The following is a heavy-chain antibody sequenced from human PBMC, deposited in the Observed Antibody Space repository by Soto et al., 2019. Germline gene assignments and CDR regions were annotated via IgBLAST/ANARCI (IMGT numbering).Heavy chain of an antibody. CDR2: IIPIFGTA. J-gene: IGHJ4*02. D-gene: IGHD6-19*01. Sequence: SVKVSCKASGGTFSSYAISWVRQAPVQGLEWMGGIIPIFGTANYAQKFQGRVTITADESTSTAYMELSSLRSEDTAVYYCAGSGVAGTWYYFEYWGQGTLVTVSS. CDR1: GGTFSSYA. CDR3: AGSGVAGTWYYFEY. V-gene: IGHV1-69*13.